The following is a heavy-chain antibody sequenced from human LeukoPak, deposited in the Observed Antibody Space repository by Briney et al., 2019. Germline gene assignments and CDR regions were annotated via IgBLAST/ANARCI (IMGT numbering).Heavy chain of an antibody. J-gene: IGHJ4*02. D-gene: IGHD6-13*01. CDR2: IKSKTDGGTT. V-gene: IGHV3-15*01. Sequence: PGGSLRLSCAASGFTFSNAWMSWVRQAPGKGLEWVGRIKSKTDGGTTDYAAPVKGRFTISRDDSKNTLYLQMNSLKTEDTAVYYCTTDPKQLVKYYFDYWGQGTLVTVSS. CDR1: GFTFSNAW. CDR3: TTDPKQLVKYYFDY.